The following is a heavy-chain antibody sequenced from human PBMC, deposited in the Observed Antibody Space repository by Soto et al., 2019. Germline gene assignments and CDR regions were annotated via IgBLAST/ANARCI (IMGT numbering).Heavy chain of an antibody. CDR1: GFTFSSYA. J-gene: IGHJ4*02. D-gene: IGHD3-16*02. Sequence: GGSLRLSCAASGFTFSSYAMSWVRQAPGKGLEWVSAISGSGGSTYYADSVKGRFTISRDNSKNTLYLQMNSLRAEDTAVYYCAKDLRDYIWGSYRYFWGQGTLVTVSS. V-gene: IGHV3-23*01. CDR3: AKDLRDYIWGSYRYF. CDR2: ISGSGGST.